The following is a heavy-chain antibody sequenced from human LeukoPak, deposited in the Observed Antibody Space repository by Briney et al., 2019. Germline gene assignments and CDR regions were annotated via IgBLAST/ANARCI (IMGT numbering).Heavy chain of an antibody. CDR1: GFTFDDYA. J-gene: IGHJ2*01. V-gene: IGHV3-43*02. CDR3: ATHPKDWYFDL. Sequence: GGSLRFSCAASGFTFDDYAMHWVRQAPGKGLEWVSLISGDGGSTYYADSVKGRFTISRDNSKNSLYLQVNSLRTEDTALHYCATHPKDWYFDLWGRGTLVTVSS. CDR2: ISGDGGST.